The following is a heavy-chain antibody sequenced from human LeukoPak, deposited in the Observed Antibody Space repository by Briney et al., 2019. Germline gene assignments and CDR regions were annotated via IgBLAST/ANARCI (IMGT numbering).Heavy chain of an antibody. D-gene: IGHD3-10*01. V-gene: IGHV3-53*01. Sequence: PGGSLRLSCAASGFTVSSNYMSWVRQAPGKGLEWVSVIYSGGSTYYADSVKGRFTISRDNSKNTLYLQMNSLRAEDTAVYYCARAPFRITMVRGVISVGAFDIWGQGTMVTVSS. CDR2: IYSGGST. CDR3: ARAPFRITMVRGVISVGAFDI. CDR1: GFTVSSNY. J-gene: IGHJ3*02.